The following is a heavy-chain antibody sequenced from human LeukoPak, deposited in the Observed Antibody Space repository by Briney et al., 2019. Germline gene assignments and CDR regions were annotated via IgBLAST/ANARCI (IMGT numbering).Heavy chain of an antibody. V-gene: IGHV4-61*02. Sequence: PSQTLSLTCTVSGGSISSGSYYWTWIRQPAGKGLEWIGRVYTSGTTNYNPSLQSRVTISVHTSKNQFSLRLSSVTAADTAVYYCARDRSDTIFDYWGQGTLVTVSS. CDR2: VYTSGTT. CDR3: ARDRSDTIFDY. J-gene: IGHJ4*02. D-gene: IGHD6-6*01. CDR1: GGSISSGSYY.